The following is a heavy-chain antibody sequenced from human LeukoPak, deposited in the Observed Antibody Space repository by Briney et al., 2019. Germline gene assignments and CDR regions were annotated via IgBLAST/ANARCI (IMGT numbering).Heavy chain of an antibody. V-gene: IGHV1-2*02. D-gene: IGHD2-2*01. CDR1: EYTFTGYY. CDR2: INPNSGGT. CDR3: ARSLGYCSSTSCRGIWFDP. Sequence: APVKVSCKASEYTFTGYYMHWVRQAPGQGLEWMGWINPNSGGTNYAQKFQGRVTMTRDTSISTAYMELSRLRSDDTAVYYCARSLGYCSSTSCRGIWFDPWGQGTLVTVSS. J-gene: IGHJ5*02.